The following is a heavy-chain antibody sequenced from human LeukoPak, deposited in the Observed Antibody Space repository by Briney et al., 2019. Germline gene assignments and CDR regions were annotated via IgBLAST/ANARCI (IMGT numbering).Heavy chain of an antibody. Sequence: GASVKVSCKASGYSYITYGISWVRQAPGQGLEWMGWISAYNGNTNYAENLQGRVTLTTDRSTSTIYMELRSLRSDDTAVYFCARDTGPEAAMRYYYYMDVWGKGTTVTVS. CDR3: ARDTGPEAAMRYYYYMDV. J-gene: IGHJ6*03. V-gene: IGHV1-18*01. D-gene: IGHD2-2*01. CDR1: GYSYITYG. CDR2: ISAYNGNT.